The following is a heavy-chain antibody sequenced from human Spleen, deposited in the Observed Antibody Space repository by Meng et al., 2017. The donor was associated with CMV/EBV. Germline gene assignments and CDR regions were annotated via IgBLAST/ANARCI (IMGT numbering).Heavy chain of an antibody. CDR2: ISGSGGGT. Sequence: ETLSLTCTVSGGSISSSSYYWGWIRQAPGKGLEWVSAISGSGGGTYSADSVKGRFTISRDNSKNMLYLQMNSLRGKDTAVYYCAKGGYNSGRYYFDYWGQGTLVTVSS. CDR1: GGSISSSSYY. V-gene: IGHV3-23*01. J-gene: IGHJ4*02. CDR3: AKGGYNSGRYYFDY. D-gene: IGHD6-19*01.